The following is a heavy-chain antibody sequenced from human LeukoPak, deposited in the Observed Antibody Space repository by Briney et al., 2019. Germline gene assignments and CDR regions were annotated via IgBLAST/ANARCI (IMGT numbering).Heavy chain of an antibody. CDR2: IYYSGST. V-gene: IGHV4-59*01. Sequence: PSETLSLTCTVSSGSMSSFYWNWIRQPPGKGLEWIGYIYYSGSTNYNPSLKSRVTISVDTSKNQFSLKLSSVTAADTAVYYCARGLYSSSWYYWGQGTLVTVSS. D-gene: IGHD6-13*01. CDR1: SGSMSSFY. CDR3: ARGLYSSSWYY. J-gene: IGHJ4*02.